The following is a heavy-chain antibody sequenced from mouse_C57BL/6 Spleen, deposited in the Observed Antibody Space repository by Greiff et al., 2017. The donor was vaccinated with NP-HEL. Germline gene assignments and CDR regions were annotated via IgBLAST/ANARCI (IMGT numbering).Heavy chain of an antibody. D-gene: IGHD1-1*01. CDR1: GYTFTSYG. CDR3: ATVVDWYFDV. V-gene: IGHV1-81*01. Sequence: QVQLQQSGAELARPGASVKLSCKASGYTFTSYGISWVKQRTGQGLEWIGEIYPGSGNTYYNEKFKGKATLTADKSSSTAYMELRSLTSEDSAVYFCATVVDWYFDVWGTGTTVTVSS. J-gene: IGHJ1*03. CDR2: IYPGSGNT.